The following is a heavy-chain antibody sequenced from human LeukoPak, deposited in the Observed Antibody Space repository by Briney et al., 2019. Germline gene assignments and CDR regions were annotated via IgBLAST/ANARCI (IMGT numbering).Heavy chain of an antibody. CDR2: INPNSGGT. D-gene: IGHD1-7*01. Sequence: ASVKVSCKASGYTFTGYYMHWVRQAPGQGLEWMGWINPNSGGTNYAQKFQGRVTMTRDTSITTADMELSMLRSDDTAVYYCVRGITGTTDYWGQGTLVTVSS. J-gene: IGHJ4*02. CDR3: VRGITGTTDY. CDR1: GYTFTGYY. V-gene: IGHV1-2*02.